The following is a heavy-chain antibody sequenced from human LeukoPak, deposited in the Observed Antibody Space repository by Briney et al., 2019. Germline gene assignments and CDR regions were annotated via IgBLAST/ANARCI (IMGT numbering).Heavy chain of an antibody. V-gene: IGHV4-34*01. D-gene: IGHD3-22*01. CDR1: GGSFSGYY. Sequence: TSETLSLTCAVYGGSFSGYYWSWIRQPPGKGLEWIGEINHSGSTNYNPSLKSRVTISVDTSKNQFSLKLSSVTAADTAVYYCARPPHYYDSSGYYAFDIWGQGTMVTVSS. CDR3: ARPPHYYDSSGYYAFDI. J-gene: IGHJ3*02. CDR2: INHSGST.